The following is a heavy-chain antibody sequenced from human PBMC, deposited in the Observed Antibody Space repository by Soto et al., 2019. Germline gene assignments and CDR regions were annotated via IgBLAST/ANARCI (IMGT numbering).Heavy chain of an antibody. CDR1: GFTFSSYS. J-gene: IGHJ4*02. CDR2: ISSSSSYI. Sequence: EVQLVESGGGLVKPGGSLRLSCAASGFTFSSYSMNWVRQAPGKGLEWVSSISSSSSYIYYADSVKGRFTISRDNAKNSLYLQMNSLRAEDTAVYYCARGGGDYSFDYGDYWGQGTLVTVSS. CDR3: ARGGGDYSFDYGDY. D-gene: IGHD3-16*02. V-gene: IGHV3-21*01.